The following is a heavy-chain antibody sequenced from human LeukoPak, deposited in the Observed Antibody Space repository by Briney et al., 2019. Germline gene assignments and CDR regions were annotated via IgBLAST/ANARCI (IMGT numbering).Heavy chain of an antibody. Sequence: ASVKVSCKASGYTFTSYDINWVRQATGQGLEWMGWMNPNSGNTGYAQKFQGRVTMTRNTSISTAYMELSSLRSEDTAVYYCARGPLYCSSTSCYTGGGYYFDYWGQGTLVTVSS. CDR1: GYTFTSYD. J-gene: IGHJ4*02. V-gene: IGHV1-8*01. D-gene: IGHD2-2*02. CDR3: ARGPLYCSSTSCYTGGGYYFDY. CDR2: MNPNSGNT.